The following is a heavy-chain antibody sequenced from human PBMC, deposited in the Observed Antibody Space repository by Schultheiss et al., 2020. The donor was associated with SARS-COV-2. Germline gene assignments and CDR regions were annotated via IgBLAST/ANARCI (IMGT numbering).Heavy chain of an antibody. D-gene: IGHD4-17*01. J-gene: IGHJ4*02. CDR2: IYYSGST. V-gene: IGHV4-39*01. CDR1: GGSISSSSYY. CDR3: ARLDVGGYGDYDLDY. Sequence: SQTLSLTCTVSGGSISSSSYYWGWIRQPPGKGLEWIGSIYYSGSTYYNPSLKSRVTISVDTSKNQFSLKLSSVTAADTAVYYCARLDVGGYGDYDLDYWGQGTLVTVSS.